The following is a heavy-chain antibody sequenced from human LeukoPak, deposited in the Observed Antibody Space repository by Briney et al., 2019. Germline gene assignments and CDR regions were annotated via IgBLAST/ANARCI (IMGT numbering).Heavy chain of an antibody. CDR2: IYTSGST. CDR3: TREGSLGS. V-gene: IGHV4-61*02. D-gene: IGHD2-15*01. Sequence: TLSLTCTVSGGSISSGSYYWSWIRQPAGKGLEWIGRIYTSGSTNYNPSLKSRVTISADTSKNQFSLKLSSVTAADTAVYYCTREGSLGSWGQGTLVTVSS. CDR1: GGSISSGSYY. J-gene: IGHJ4*02.